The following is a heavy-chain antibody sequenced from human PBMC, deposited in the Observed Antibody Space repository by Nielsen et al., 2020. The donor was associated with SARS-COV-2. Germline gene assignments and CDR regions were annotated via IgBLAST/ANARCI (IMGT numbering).Heavy chain of an antibody. J-gene: IGHJ4*02. CDR3: AKARGRLDYFDY. CDR1: GFRFSDYA. D-gene: IGHD2-15*01. V-gene: IGHV3-33*03. CDR2: LSYDGNNE. Sequence: GGSLRLSCAASGFRFSDYAMHWVRQAPGKGLEWVALLSYDGNNEHYLESVKGRFTISRDNAKNSMSLQMNSLRVEDTAVYYCAKARGRLDYFDYWGQGTLVTVSS.